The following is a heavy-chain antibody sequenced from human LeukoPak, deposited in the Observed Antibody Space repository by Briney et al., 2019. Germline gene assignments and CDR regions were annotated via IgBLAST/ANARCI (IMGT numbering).Heavy chain of an antibody. CDR1: GGSISSGDYY. V-gene: IGHV4-61*08. J-gene: IGHJ5*02. CDR3: ARGLIGWFDP. CDR2: IYYSGST. D-gene: IGHD2-8*01. Sequence: SETLSLTCTVSGGSISSGDYYWSWIRQPPGKGLEWIGYIYYSGSTNYNPSLKSRVTISVDTSKNQFSLKLSSVTAADTAVYYCARGLIGWFDPWGQGTLVTVSS.